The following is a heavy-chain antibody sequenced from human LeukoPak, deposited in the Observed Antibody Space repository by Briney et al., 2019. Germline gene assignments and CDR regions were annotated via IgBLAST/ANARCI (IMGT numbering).Heavy chain of an antibody. V-gene: IGHV3-30-3*01. CDR3: ARDPYDSGRGAWLY. D-gene: IGHD3-22*01. CDR2: ISYDGSNK. J-gene: IGHJ4*02. CDR1: GFTFNDYA. Sequence: PGGSLRLSCAASGFTFNDYAMHWVRQAPGKGLEWVAVISYDGSNKYYADSVKGRFTSSRDNSKNTLYLQMNSLRAEDTAVYYCARDPYDSGRGAWLYWGQGTLVTVSS.